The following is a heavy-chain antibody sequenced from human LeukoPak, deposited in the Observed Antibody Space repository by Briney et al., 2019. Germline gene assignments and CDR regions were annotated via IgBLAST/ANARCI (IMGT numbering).Heavy chain of an antibody. J-gene: IGHJ4*02. D-gene: IGHD5-18*01. Sequence: ETLSLTCAVYGGSFSGYYWSWIRQPPGKGLEWIGEINHSGSTNYNPSLKSRVTISVDTSKNQFSLKLSSVTAADTAVCYCARLEYSYGYYDYWGQGTLVTVSS. CDR3: ARLEYSYGYYDY. CDR2: INHSGST. CDR1: GGSFSGYY. V-gene: IGHV4-34*01.